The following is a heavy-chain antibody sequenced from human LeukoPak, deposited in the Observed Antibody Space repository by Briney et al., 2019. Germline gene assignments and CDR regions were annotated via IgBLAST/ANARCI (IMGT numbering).Heavy chain of an antibody. CDR2: MYYSGST. V-gene: IGHV4-59*08. J-gene: IGHJ4*02. Sequence: SETLSLTCIVSGGSMSSYYWSWIRRPPGKGLEWIGYMYYSGSTNYNYNPSLKSRVTISVDTSKNQFSLKLSSVTAADTAVYYCARGGTMTTVPLWGQGTLVTVSS. D-gene: IGHD4-17*01. CDR3: ARGGTMTTVPL. CDR1: GGSMSSYY.